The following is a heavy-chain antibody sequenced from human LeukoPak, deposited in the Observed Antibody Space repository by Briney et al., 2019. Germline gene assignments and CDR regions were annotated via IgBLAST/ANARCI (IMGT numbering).Heavy chain of an antibody. J-gene: IGHJ6*03. D-gene: IGHD3-10*01. CDR2: MYHSGST. CDR3: ARVFDSGSQAYFYYMDV. CDR1: GYSISSGYY. Sequence: SETLSLTCTVSGYSISSGYYWGWIRQPPGKGLEWIGSMYHSGSTYYNPSLKSRVTISVDTSKNQFSLKVSSVTAADTAVYYCARVFDSGSQAYFYYMDVWGKGTTVTISS. V-gene: IGHV4-38-2*02.